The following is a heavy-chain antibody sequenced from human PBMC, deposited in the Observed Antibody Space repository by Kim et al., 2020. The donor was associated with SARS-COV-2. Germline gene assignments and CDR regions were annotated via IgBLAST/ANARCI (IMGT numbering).Heavy chain of an antibody. CDR3: ARILDYSSSWYYYGMDV. V-gene: IGHV4-39*01. CDR2: IYYSGST. J-gene: IGHJ6*02. D-gene: IGHD6-13*01. CDR1: GGSISSSSYY. Sequence: SETLSLTCTVSGGSISSSSYYWGWIRQPPGKGLEWIGSIYYSGSTYDNPSLKSRVTISVDTSKNQFSLKLSSVTAADTAVYYCARILDYSSSWYYYGMDVWGQGTTLTVSS.